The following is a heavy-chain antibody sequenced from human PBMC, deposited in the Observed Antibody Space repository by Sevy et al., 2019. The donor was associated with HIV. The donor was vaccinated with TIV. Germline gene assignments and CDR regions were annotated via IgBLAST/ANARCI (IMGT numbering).Heavy chain of an antibody. J-gene: IGHJ4*01. Sequence: GGCLRLSCAASVFTFSSYWMHWVRQVPGKGLVWVSRINTDGSSTNYEDSVKGRFTISRDNAKSTLYLQMNSLRAEDTAVYYCVRTRSGYFLDYWGQGTLVTVSS. CDR3: VRTRSGYFLDY. D-gene: IGHD3-22*01. CDR2: INTDGSST. V-gene: IGHV3-74*01. CDR1: VFTFSSYW.